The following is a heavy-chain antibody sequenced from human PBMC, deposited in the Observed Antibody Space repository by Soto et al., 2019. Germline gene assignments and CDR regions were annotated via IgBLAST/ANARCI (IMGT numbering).Heavy chain of an antibody. V-gene: IGHV1-69*01. D-gene: IGHD3-10*01. CDR2: IIPIFGTP. CDR1: RGIFSTYA. J-gene: IGHJ4*02. Sequence: QVQLVQSGAEVKKPGSSVKVSCKASRGIFSTYAISWLRQAPGQGLEWMGGIIPIFGTPNYAQRFQGRVTITADESTTTSYMELSRLKSEDPAVYYCARDRDDYGSGNYYNRIDFWGQGTLVTVSS. CDR3: ARDRDDYGSGNYYNRIDF.